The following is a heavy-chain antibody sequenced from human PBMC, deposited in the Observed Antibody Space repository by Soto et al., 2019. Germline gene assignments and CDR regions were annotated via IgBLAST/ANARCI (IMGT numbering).Heavy chain of an antibody. CDR3: ARGCKERCRGSGMDV. V-gene: IGHV1-69*01. CDR2: ISTVCGAA. CDR1: GDKFSTYA. D-gene: IGHD1-1*01. J-gene: IGHJ6*02. Sequence: QVQLVQSGAEVRKPGSSVRVACKASGDKFSTYAINWVRQVPGQGLDGLGGISTVCGAAMYAQKFQGRVTMTADESATAAYMELSSLRSEDTAVYYCARGCKERCRGSGMDVWGQGTTVTVSS.